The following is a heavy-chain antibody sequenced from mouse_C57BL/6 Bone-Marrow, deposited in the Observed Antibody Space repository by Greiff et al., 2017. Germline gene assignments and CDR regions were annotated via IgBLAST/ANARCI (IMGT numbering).Heavy chain of an antibody. CDR1: GFNIKDDY. Sequence: EVKLEESGAELVRPGASAKLSCTASGFNIKDDYMHWVKQRPEQGLEWIGWIDPENGDTVYASKFQGKATITADTSSNTAYLQLSSLTSEDTAVYYCTFPYYYDYWGQGTTLTVSS. CDR3: TFPYYYDY. V-gene: IGHV14-4*01. D-gene: IGHD1-1*01. CDR2: IDPENGDT. J-gene: IGHJ2*01.